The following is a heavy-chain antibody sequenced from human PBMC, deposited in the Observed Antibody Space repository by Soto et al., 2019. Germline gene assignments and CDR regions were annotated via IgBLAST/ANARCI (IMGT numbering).Heavy chain of an antibody. CDR1: GGTFSSYA. Sequence: SVKVSCKASGGTFSSYAISWVRQAPGQGLEWMGGIIPIFGTANYAQKFQGRVTITADKSTSTAYMELSSLRSEDTAVYYCARSRASDYYYGMDVWGQGTTVTVSS. V-gene: IGHV1-69*06. J-gene: IGHJ6*02. CDR2: IIPIFGTA. CDR3: ARSRASDYYYGMDV.